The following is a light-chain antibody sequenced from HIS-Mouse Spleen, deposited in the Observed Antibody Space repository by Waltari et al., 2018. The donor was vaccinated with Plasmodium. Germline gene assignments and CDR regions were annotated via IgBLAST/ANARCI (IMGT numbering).Light chain of an antibody. CDR3: QQYYSTPLT. V-gene: IGKV4-1*01. CDR1: QSVLYSSNNKNY. CDR2: GAS. Sequence: DIVMTQSPDPLAVSLGERATINSKSSQSVLYSSNNKNYLAWYQQKPGQPPKLRIYGASSRKSGVPNRCSGSGSGTDVTLTISSLRAEDVAVYYCQQYYSTPLTFGGGTKVEIK. J-gene: IGKJ4*01.